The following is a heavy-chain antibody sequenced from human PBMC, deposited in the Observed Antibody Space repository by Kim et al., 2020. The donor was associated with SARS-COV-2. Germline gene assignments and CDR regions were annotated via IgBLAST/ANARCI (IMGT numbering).Heavy chain of an antibody. CDR3: AKSIAGIDY. CDR2: GST. J-gene: IGHJ4*02. Sequence: GSTYYADSVQGSFTISRDNAKNTLYLQMNSLRAEDTAVYYCAKSIAGIDYWGQGTLVTVSS. D-gene: IGHD6-6*01. V-gene: IGHV3-23*01.